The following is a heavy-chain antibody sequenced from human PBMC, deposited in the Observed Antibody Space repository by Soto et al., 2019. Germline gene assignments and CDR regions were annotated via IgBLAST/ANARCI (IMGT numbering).Heavy chain of an antibody. J-gene: IGHJ4*02. CDR3: ARGYTGGWSRGGYSHY. D-gene: IGHD6-19*01. CDR1: GFTFSSYD. Sequence: VGSLRLSCAASGFTFSSYDMNWVRQAPGKGLEWVSYISTSGSTIYYADSVKGRFTISRDNAKNSLYLQMNSLRADDRAVYYCARGYTGGWSRGGYSHYWGQGTTVTVYS. CDR2: ISTSGSTI. V-gene: IGHV3-48*03.